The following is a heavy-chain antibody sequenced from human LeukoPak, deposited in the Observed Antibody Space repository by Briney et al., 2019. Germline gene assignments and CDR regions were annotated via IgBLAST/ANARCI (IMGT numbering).Heavy chain of an antibody. V-gene: IGHV4-4*07. Sequence: SETLSLTCTVSGGSISSYYWSWIRQPAGKGLEWIGRIYTSGSTNYNPSLKSRVTMSVDTSKNQFSLKLSFVTAADTAVYYCASWVVAAPPDAFDIWGQGTMVTVSS. D-gene: IGHD2-15*01. CDR3: ASWVVAAPPDAFDI. CDR2: IYTSGST. J-gene: IGHJ3*02. CDR1: GGSISSYY.